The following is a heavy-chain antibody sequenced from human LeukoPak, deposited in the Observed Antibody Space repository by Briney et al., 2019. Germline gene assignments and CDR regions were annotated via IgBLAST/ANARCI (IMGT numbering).Heavy chain of an antibody. CDR1: GYSFTSYW. Sequence: GESLKISCQGSGYSFTSYWIGWVRQMPGKGLEWMGIIYPGDSDTRYSPSFQGQVTISADKSISTAYPQWSSLKASDTAMYYCARQRTLDKYSSSWYSGNYYYYGMDVWGQGTTVTVSS. D-gene: IGHD6-13*01. J-gene: IGHJ6*02. CDR3: ARQRTLDKYSSSWYSGNYYYYGMDV. V-gene: IGHV5-51*01. CDR2: IYPGDSDT.